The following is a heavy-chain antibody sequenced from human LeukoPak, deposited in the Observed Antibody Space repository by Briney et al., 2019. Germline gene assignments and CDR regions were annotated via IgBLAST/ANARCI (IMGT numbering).Heavy chain of an antibody. CDR1: GFTFSSYG. CDR2: ISYDGSNK. V-gene: IGHV3-30*18. CDR3: AKDGGFDP. J-gene: IGHJ5*02. D-gene: IGHD3-16*01. Sequence: PGGSLRLSCAASGFTFSSYGMHWVRQAPGKGLEWVAVISYDGSNKYYADSVKGRFTIPRDNSKNTLYLQMNSLRAEDTAVYYCAKDGGFDPWGQGTLVTVSS.